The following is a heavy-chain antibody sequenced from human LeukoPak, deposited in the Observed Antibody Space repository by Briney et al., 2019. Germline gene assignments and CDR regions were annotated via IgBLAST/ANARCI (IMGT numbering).Heavy chain of an antibody. CDR1: GFTFSDYS. CDR3: ARDYKYAFDN. V-gene: IGHV3-48*01. J-gene: IGHJ4*02. D-gene: IGHD5-24*01. CDR2: IGIDSGNT. Sequence: GGSLRLSCAASGFTFSDYSMNWVRQAPGKGLEWISYIGIDSGNTNYADSVKGRFTISGDKAKNSLYLQMNSLRVEDMAVYYCARDYKYAFDNWAQGTLVTVPS.